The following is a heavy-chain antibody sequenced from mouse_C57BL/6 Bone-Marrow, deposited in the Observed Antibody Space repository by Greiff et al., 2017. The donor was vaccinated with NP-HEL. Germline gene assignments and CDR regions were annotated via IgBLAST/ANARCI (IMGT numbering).Heavy chain of an antibody. J-gene: IGHJ3*01. CDR3: ARGITTVPPWCAY. CDR1: GYTFTDYY. D-gene: IGHD1-1*01. CDR2: INPYNGGT. Sequence: EVQLQQSGPVLVKPGASVKMSCKASGYTFTDYYMNWVKQSHGKSLEWIGVINPYNGGTSYNQKFKGKATLTVDKSSSTAYMELNSLTSEDSAVYYCARGITTVPPWCAYWGQGTLVTVSA. V-gene: IGHV1-19*01.